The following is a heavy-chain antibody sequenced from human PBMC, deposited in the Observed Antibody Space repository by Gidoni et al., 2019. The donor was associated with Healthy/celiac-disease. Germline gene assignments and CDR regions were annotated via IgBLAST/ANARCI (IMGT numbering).Heavy chain of an antibody. J-gene: IGHJ3*02. D-gene: IGHD6-13*01. CDR1: GFTFSSYA. CDR3: VKARGSSWQHDAFDI. Sequence: EVQLVEYGGGLIQPGGSLRPSCSDDGFTFSSYAMHWVRQAPGKGLEYVSAISSNGSSTYYADSVKGRFTISRDNSKNTLYLQMSSLRAEDTAVYYCVKARGSSWQHDAFDIWGQGTMVTVSS. CDR2: ISSNGSST. V-gene: IGHV3-64D*06.